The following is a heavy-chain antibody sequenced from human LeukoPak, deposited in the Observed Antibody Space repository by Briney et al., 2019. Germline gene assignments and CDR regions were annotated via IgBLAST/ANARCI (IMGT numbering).Heavy chain of an antibody. J-gene: IGHJ4*02. CDR2: IYSSGST. CDR3: ARDRSGWYGSEY. D-gene: IGHD6-19*01. Sequence: PSETLSLTCTVSGGSISGHYWSWVRQPAEKGLEWIGRIYSSGSTNYNPSLKSRVTMSVDTSKNQFFLKLGSVTAADTAVYYCARDRSGWYGSEYWGQGTLVTVSS. V-gene: IGHV4-4*07. CDR1: GGSISGHY.